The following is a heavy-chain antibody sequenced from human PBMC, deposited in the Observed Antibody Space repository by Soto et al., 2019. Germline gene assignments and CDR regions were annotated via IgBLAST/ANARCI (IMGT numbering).Heavy chain of an antibody. D-gene: IGHD4-17*01. V-gene: IGHV1-3*01. J-gene: IGHJ5*02. CDR2: IHAGNGHT. CDR1: GYTFIDYG. CDR3: ARDRDTTTTVWFDP. Sequence: ASVKVSCKPSGYTFIDYGIHWLRQAPGQSLEWMGWIHAGNGHTRYSEKLQGRVTITRDTSASTAYMELSSLTSEDTAVYYCARDRDTTTTVWFDPWGQGTLVTVPQ.